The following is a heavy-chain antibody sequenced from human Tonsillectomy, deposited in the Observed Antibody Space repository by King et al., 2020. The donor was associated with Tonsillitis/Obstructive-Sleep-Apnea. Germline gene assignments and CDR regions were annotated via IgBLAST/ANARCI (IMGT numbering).Heavy chain of an antibody. CDR1: GFSLSTSGVG. Sequence: TLKESGPTLVKPTQTLTLTCTFSGFSLSTSGVGVGWIRQPPGKALEWLALIYWDDDKRYSPSLKSRLTITKDTSKNQVVLTMTNMDPVDTATYYCTHNTHCSSTSCYLKPPFDPWGQGTRVTVSS. D-gene: IGHD2-2*01. CDR3: THNTHCSSTSCYLKPPFDP. CDR2: IYWDDDK. J-gene: IGHJ5*02. V-gene: IGHV2-5*02.